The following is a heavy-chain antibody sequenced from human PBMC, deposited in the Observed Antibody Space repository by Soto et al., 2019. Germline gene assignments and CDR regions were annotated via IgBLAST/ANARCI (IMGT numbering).Heavy chain of an antibody. J-gene: IGHJ4*02. CDR1: GFTFDEYA. D-gene: IGHD6-19*01. V-gene: IGHV3-9*01. Sequence: SLRLSCTASGFTFDEYAMHWVRQVPGKGLEWVSVITWNSGGIGYADSVKGRFTTSRDNAKNTLYLQMNSLRTEDTAFYYCAKDARAVAGLGVYYFDLWGQGTLVTVSS. CDR3: AKDARAVAGLGVYYFDL. CDR2: ITWNSGGI.